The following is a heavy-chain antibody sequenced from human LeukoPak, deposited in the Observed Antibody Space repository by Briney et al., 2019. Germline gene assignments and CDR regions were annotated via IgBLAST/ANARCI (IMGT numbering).Heavy chain of an antibody. CDR3: ARGHYGSGEIHAFDI. V-gene: IGHV1-18*01. J-gene: IGHJ3*02. Sequence: ASVKVSCKASGGTFSSYAISWVRQAPGQGLEWMGWISAYNGNTNYAQKLQGRVTMTTDTSTSTAYMELRSLRSDDTAVYYCARGHYGSGEIHAFDIWGQGTMVTVSS. CDR1: GGTFSSYA. CDR2: ISAYNGNT. D-gene: IGHD3-10*01.